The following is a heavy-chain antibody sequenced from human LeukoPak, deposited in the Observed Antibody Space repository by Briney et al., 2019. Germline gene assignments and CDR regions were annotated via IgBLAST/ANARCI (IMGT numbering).Heavy chain of an antibody. CDR1: GFTFSTYG. CDR2: IWYDGRNK. V-gene: IGHV3-33*01. Sequence: GGSLRLSCAASGFTFSTYGMHWVRQAPGKGLEWVAVIWYDGRNKGYADSVKGRFTISRDNSKNTLYLQMNSLRAEDTAVYYCASQGYCSGGSCYSGGWGQGTLVTVSS. D-gene: IGHD2-15*01. CDR3: ASQGYCSGGSCYSGG. J-gene: IGHJ4*02.